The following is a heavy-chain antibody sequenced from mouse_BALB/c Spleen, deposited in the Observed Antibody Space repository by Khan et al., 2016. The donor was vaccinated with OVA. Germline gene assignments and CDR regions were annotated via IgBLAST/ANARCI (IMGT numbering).Heavy chain of an antibody. V-gene: IGHV1-4*01. J-gene: IGHJ3*01. CDR1: GYTFTSYT. CDR2: INPSNGYT. CDR3: GRVGAYQRKDGLFAY. Sequence: QVQLQQSGAELARPGASVKMSCKASGYTFTSYTIHWIKERPGQGLEWIGYINPSNGYTNYNQKFKDKATLTTDKSSTTAYLQLSSLTSDDSAVYECGRVGAYQRKDGLFAYWGQGTLVTVSA. D-gene: IGHD1-2*01.